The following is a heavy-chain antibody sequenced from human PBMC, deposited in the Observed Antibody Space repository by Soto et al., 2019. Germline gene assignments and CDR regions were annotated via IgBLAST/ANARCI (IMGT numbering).Heavy chain of an antibody. CDR3: AKVGADILTGYYYYYGMDV. V-gene: IGHV3-23*01. CDR1: GFTFSSYA. J-gene: IGHJ6*02. D-gene: IGHD3-9*01. CDR2: ISGSGCST. Sequence: GGSLRLSCAASGFTFSSYAMSWVRQAPGKGLEWVSAISGSGCSTYYADSVKGRFTISRDNSKNTLYLQMNSLRAEDTAVYYCAKVGADILTGYYYYYGMDVWGQGTTVTVSS.